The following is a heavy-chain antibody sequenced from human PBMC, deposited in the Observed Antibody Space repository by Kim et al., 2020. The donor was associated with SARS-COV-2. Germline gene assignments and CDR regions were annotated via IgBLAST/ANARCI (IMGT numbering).Heavy chain of an antibody. V-gene: IGHV3-23*01. CDR3: AKDQMTIGYYYDY. Sequence: YADSVKGRFTISRDNSKNTLYLQMNSLRAEDTAVYYCAKDQMTIGYYYDYWGQGTLVTVSS. J-gene: IGHJ4*02. D-gene: IGHD3-22*01.